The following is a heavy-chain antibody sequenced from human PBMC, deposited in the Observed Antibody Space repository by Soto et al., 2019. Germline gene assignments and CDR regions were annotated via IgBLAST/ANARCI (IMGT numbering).Heavy chain of an antibody. CDR2: IYYGGST. J-gene: IGHJ5*02. CDR1: GGSMSSYY. D-gene: IGHD6-19*01. CDR3: ARDRYTTGWYYFDP. V-gene: IGHV4-59*01. Sequence: SETLSLTCTVSGGSMSSYYWSWIRQPPGKGLEWIGYIYYGGSTNYNPSLKSRVTISLDTSKNQFSLKLSSVTAADTAVYYCARDRYTTGWYYFDPWGQGTLVTVSS.